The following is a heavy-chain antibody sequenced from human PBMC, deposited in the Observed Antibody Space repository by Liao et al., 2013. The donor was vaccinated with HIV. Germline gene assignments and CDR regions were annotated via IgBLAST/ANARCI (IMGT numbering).Heavy chain of an antibody. CDR3: ARIGPNGVDGFDI. V-gene: IGHV4-4*07. Sequence: QVQLQESGPGLVKPSETLSLTCTVSGVSISNTYWSWIRQSAERGLEWIGRIHTSGNTNYNPSLKNRVTMSLDTSRSHFSLRLTSVTAADAALYYCARIGPNGVDGFDIWGQGTMVTVSS. D-gene: IGHD3-3*01. CDR2: IHTSGNT. J-gene: IGHJ3*02. CDR1: GVSISNTY.